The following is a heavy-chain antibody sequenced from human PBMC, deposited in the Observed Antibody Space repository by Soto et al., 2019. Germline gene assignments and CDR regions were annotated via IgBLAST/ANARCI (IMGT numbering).Heavy chain of an antibody. D-gene: IGHD3-22*01. CDR3: ARETYHYDSSGYYGRHHLDY. CDR1: GGSISSYY. Sequence: PSETLSLTCTVSGGSISSYYWSWIRQPPGKGLEWIGYIYYSGSTNYNPSLKSRVTISVDTSKNQFSLKLSSVTAADTAVYYCARETYHYDSSGYYGRHHLDYWGQGTLVTVSS. CDR2: IYYSGST. J-gene: IGHJ4*02. V-gene: IGHV4-59*01.